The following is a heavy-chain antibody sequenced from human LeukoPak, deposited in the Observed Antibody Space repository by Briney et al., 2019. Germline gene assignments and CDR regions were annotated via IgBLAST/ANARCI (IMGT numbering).Heavy chain of an antibody. V-gene: IGHV3-30*03. Sequence: GRSPRLSCAAPGVTFSNYAMHWVRQSPGKGLEWVAVISNDGTDKHHADSVKGRFTVSRDNSNHTVYLEMDRLRVEDTAIYYCVREGTYFFASGSFQGYYFDNWGQGTLVTVSS. J-gene: IGHJ4*02. D-gene: IGHD3-10*01. CDR3: VREGTYFFASGSFQGYYFDN. CDR2: ISNDGTDK. CDR1: GVTFSNYA.